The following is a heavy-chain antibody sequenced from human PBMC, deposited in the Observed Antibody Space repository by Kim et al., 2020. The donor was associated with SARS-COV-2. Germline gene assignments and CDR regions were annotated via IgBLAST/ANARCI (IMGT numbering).Heavy chain of an antibody. CDR2: IYPGDSDT. D-gene: IGHD2-15*01. V-gene: IGHV5-51*01. CDR3: ASSLGAHCSGFSCYPYAFDI. Sequence: GESLKISCKGSGYSFTSYWIGWVRQMPGKGLEWMGIIYPGDSDTRYSPSFQGQVTISANKSISTAYLQWSSLKASDTAMYYCASSLGAHCSGFSCYPYAFDIWGQGTMVTVSS. CDR1: GYSFTSYW. J-gene: IGHJ3*02.